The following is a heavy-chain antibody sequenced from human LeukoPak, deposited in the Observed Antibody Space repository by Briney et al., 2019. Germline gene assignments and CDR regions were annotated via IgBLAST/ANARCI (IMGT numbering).Heavy chain of an antibody. J-gene: IGHJ4*02. CDR2: ISDGGSRT. D-gene: IGHD7-27*01. V-gene: IGHV3-23*01. CDR3: AKVQLGIGVDY. CDR1: RFSFSSYA. Sequence: GGSLRLSCAASRFSFSSYAVSWVRQAPGKGLEWVSGISDGGSRTYYADSVRGRFTISRDDSKNTLYLQMNSLRDEDTAVYYCAKVQLGIGVDYWGQGTLVTVSS.